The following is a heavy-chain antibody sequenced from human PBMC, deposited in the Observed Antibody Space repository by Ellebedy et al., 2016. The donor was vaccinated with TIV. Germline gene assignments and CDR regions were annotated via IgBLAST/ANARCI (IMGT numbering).Heavy chain of an antibody. J-gene: IGHJ4*02. CDR1: GYTFTSYG. D-gene: IGHD3-10*01. CDR3: ARDRAYYYGSGKVDY. CDR2: ISAYNGNT. V-gene: IGHV1-18*01. Sequence: ASVKVSXXASGYTFTSYGISWVRQAPGQGLEWMGWISAYNGNTNYAQKLQGRVTMTTDTSTSTAYMELRSLRSDDTAVYYCARDRAYYYGSGKVDYWGQGTLVTVSS.